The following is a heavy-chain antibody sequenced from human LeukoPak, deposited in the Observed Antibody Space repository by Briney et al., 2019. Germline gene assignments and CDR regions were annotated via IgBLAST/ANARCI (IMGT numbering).Heavy chain of an antibody. CDR1: GYTFTGYY. V-gene: IGHV1-2*02. Sequence: GASVKVSCKASGYTFTGYYMHWVRQAPGQGLEWIGWINPNSGGTNYAQKFQGRVTMTRDTSISTAYMELSRLRSDDTAVYYCASWFVATGPNYMDVWGKGTTVTVSS. CDR2: INPNSGGT. CDR3: ASWFVATGPNYMDV. D-gene: IGHD5-12*01. J-gene: IGHJ6*03.